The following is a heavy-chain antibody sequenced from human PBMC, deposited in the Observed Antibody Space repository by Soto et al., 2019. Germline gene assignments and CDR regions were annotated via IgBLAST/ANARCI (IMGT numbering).Heavy chain of an antibody. CDR1: GGSINNNY. CDR2: IYSSGST. J-gene: IGHJ4*02. V-gene: IGHV4-59*01. Sequence: SETLSLTCTVSGGSINNNYWSWIRQPPGKGLEWIGYIYSSGSTKYNPSLKSRVTISLDTSKNHFSLKLSSVTAADTAVYYCARGRTYYGGNFFDYWGQGTLVTVSS. D-gene: IGHD4-17*01. CDR3: ARGRTYYGGNFFDY.